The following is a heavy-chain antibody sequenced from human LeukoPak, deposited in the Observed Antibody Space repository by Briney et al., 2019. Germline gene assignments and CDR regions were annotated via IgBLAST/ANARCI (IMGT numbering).Heavy chain of an antibody. V-gene: IGHV3-7*01. CDR3: ATPPFGYGPP. J-gene: IGHJ5*02. Sequence: GGSLRLSXAASGFTFSNYWMSWVGQAPGKGLEWVANIKQDGSEKYYVDSVKGRFTISRDNAKNSLYLQMNSLRAEDTAVYYCATPPFGYGPPWGQGTLVTVSS. CDR1: GFTFSNYW. CDR2: IKQDGSEK. D-gene: IGHD5-18*01.